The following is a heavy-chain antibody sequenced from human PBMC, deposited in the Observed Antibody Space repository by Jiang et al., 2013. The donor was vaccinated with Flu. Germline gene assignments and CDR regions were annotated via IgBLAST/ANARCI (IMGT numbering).Heavy chain of an antibody. CDR1: GFTFSSYA. CDR3: AKDSYGLAAAGSY. J-gene: IGHJ4*02. V-gene: IGHV3-23*01. D-gene: IGHD6-13*01. CDR2: ISGSGGST. Sequence: LLEVWGRLGTAWGSLRLSCAASGFTFSSYAMSWVRQAPGKGLEWVSAISGSGGSTYYADSVKGRFTISRDNSKNTLYLQMNSLRAEDTAVYYCAKDSYGLAAAGSYWGQGTLVTVSS.